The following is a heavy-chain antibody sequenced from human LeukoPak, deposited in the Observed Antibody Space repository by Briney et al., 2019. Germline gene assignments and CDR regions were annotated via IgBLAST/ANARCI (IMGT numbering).Heavy chain of an antibody. Sequence: GASVKVSCKASGYTFTSYGISWVRQAPGQGLEWMGWISAYNGNTNYAQKFQGRVTMTEDTSTDTAYMELSSLRSEDTAVYYCATGSRPPYYDILTGYPHWGQGTLVTVSS. V-gene: IGHV1-18*01. CDR1: GYTFTSYG. D-gene: IGHD3-9*01. CDR2: ISAYNGNT. CDR3: ATGSRPPYYDILTGYPH. J-gene: IGHJ4*02.